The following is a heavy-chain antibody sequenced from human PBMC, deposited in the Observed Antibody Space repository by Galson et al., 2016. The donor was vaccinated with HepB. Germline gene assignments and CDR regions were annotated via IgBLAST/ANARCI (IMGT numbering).Heavy chain of an antibody. J-gene: IGHJ4*02. CDR2: ISGSGGST. D-gene: IGHD2-2*01. V-gene: IGHV3-23*01. Sequence: SLRLSCAASGFSFSKSAMSWVRQAPGKGLESVSAISGSGGSTYYADSVKGRFIISRDNSKKMLFLQMNSLRAEDTAVYYCASRPSCSSTSCLYYFDYWGPGTVVTVSS. CDR3: ASRPSCSSTSCLYYFDY. CDR1: GFSFSKSA.